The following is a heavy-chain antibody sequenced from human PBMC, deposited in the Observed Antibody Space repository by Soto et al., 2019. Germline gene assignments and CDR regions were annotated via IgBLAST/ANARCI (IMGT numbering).Heavy chain of an antibody. CDR1: GFTFDRYG. D-gene: IGHD2-2*01. J-gene: IGHJ5*02. Sequence: GGSLRLSCAASGFTFDRYGMHWVRQAPVKGLEWVAVIWSDGSTEYYADSVKGRFTISRDNSKNTMYLQMNSLRGEDTGVYYCARGRIPSAIFDWLDPWGQGTLVTVSS. CDR3: ARGRIPSAIFDWLDP. CDR2: IWSDGSTE. V-gene: IGHV3-33*01.